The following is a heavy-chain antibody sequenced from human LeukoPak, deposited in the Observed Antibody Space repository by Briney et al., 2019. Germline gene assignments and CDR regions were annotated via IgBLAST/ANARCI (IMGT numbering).Heavy chain of an antibody. V-gene: IGHV3-9*01. CDR2: ISWNSGSI. D-gene: IGHD5-24*01. Sequence: PTGGSLRLSCAASGFTFDDYAMHWARHAPGKGLEWVSDISWNSGSIGYADSVKGRFTISRDNAKNSLYLQMNSLRAEDTALYYCARESGHLGGMGTQYYFVYWGQGTLVTVSS. CDR1: GFTFDDYA. CDR3: ARESGHLGGMGTQYYFVY. J-gene: IGHJ4*02.